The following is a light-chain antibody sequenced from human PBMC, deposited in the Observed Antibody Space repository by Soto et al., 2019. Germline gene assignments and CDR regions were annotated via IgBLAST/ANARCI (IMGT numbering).Light chain of an antibody. CDR1: SSDVGSYNR. CDR2: EVS. J-gene: IGLJ1*01. V-gene: IGLV2-18*02. Sequence: QSVLTQPPSVSGSPGQSVTISCTGTSSDVGSYNRVSWYQQSPGTAPKLMIYEVSNRPSGVPDRFSGSKSGNTASLTISGLQAEDEADYYCSSYTSSSTHVFGTGTKVTVL. CDR3: SSYTSSSTHV.